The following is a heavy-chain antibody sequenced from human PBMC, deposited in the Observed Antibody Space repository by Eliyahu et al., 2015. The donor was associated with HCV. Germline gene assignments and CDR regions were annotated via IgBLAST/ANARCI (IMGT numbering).Heavy chain of an antibody. V-gene: IGHV3-7*01. CDR2: IKGDASET. CDR3: ARENMIEVGGFDI. D-gene: IGHD3-22*01. CDR1: GFTFSNYY. J-gene: IGHJ3*02. Sequence: EVQLVESGGRLVQPGGSLRLSCAASGFTFSNYYMNWVRQAPGKGLEWVAXIKGDASETFYVDSVKGRFTISRDNHENSVYLQIESLRAEDTAMYYCARENMIEVGGFDIWGQGTMVTVSS.